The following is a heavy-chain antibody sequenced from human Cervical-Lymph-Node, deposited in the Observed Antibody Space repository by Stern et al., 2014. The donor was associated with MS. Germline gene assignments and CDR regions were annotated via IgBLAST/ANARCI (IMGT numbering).Heavy chain of an antibody. Sequence: VQLVESGPGLVKPSQTLSLTCTVSGASISNGGYYWSWIRQHPGKGLEWIGYIYYSGSTYYNPSLQSRVSGDTAKSHFSLRLSSVTAADTAVYYCVSYAPTTKSFDNWGQGTLVTVSS. V-gene: IGHV4-31*03. CDR2: IYYSGST. CDR3: VSYAPTTKSFDN. CDR1: GASISNGGYY. J-gene: IGHJ4*02. D-gene: IGHD2-2*01.